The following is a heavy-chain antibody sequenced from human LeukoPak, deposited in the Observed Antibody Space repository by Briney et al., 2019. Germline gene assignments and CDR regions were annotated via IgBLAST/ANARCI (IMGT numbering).Heavy chain of an antibody. V-gene: IGHV1-18*01. CDR3: ARGVYGDYVYNY. D-gene: IGHD4-17*01. Sequence: ASVTVSCKASGYTFTSYGISWVRQAPGQGLEWMGWISAYNGNTNYAQKLQGRVTMTTDTSTSAAYMELRSLRSDDTAVYYCARGVYGDYVYNYWGQGTLVTVSS. CDR1: GYTFTSYG. CDR2: ISAYNGNT. J-gene: IGHJ4*02.